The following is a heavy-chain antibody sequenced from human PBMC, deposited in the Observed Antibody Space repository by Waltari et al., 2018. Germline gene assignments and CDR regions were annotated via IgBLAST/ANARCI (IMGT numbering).Heavy chain of an antibody. CDR3: AKGSLSGYSYGLNTPDY. J-gene: IGHJ4*02. Sequence: EVQLLESGGGLVQPGGSLRLSCAASGFTFSSYAMSWVRQAPGQGLEWVSAISGSGGSTYYADSVKGRFTISRDNSKNTLYLQMNSLRAEDTAVYYCAKGSLSGYSYGLNTPDYWGQGTLVTVSS. CDR2: ISGSGGST. CDR1: GFTFSSYA. D-gene: IGHD5-18*01. V-gene: IGHV3-23*01.